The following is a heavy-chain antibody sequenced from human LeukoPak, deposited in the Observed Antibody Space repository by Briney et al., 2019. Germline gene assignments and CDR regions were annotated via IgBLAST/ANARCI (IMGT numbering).Heavy chain of an antibody. Sequence: ASVKVSCKASGGTFSSYAISWVRQAPGQGLEWMGRIIPILGIANYAQKFQGRVTITADKSTSTAYMELSSLRSKDTAVYYCARDSYDYVWGSYRFEGYGMDVWGQGTTVAVSS. CDR3: ARDSYDYVWGSYRFEGYGMDV. CDR1: GGTFSSYA. V-gene: IGHV1-69*04. CDR2: IIPILGIA. J-gene: IGHJ6*02. D-gene: IGHD3-16*02.